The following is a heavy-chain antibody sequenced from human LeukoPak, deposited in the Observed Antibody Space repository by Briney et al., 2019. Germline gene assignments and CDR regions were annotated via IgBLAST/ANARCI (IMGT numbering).Heavy chain of an antibody. V-gene: IGHV4-59*12. CDR3: ASRYVGGSGSYFRLLDQ. CDR1: GGSIRSYY. D-gene: IGHD3-10*01. Sequence: SETLSLTCTVSGGSIRSYYWSWIRQPPGKGLEWMGYIFYSGSTDSNPSLKSRVTISVDKSKNHFSLKLSSVTAADTAIYYCASRYVGGSGSYFRLLDQWGQGTLVTVSS. J-gene: IGHJ4*02. CDR2: IFYSGST.